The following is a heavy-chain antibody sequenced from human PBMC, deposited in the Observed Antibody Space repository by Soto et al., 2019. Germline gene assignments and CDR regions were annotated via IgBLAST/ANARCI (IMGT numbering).Heavy chain of an antibody. CDR1: GFTFSSYA. CDR2: ISSSSSYI. D-gene: IGHD3-22*01. Sequence: PGGSLRLSCAASGFTFSSYAMSWVRQAPGKGLEWVSSISSSSSYIYYADSVKGRFTISRDNAKNSLYLQMNSLRAEDTAVYYCARDRYYYDSSGYGAPYYFDYWGQGTLVTVSS. V-gene: IGHV3-21*01. J-gene: IGHJ4*02. CDR3: ARDRYYYDSSGYGAPYYFDY.